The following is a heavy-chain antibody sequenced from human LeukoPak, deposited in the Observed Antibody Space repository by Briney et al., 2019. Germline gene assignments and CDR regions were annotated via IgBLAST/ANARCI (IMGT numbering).Heavy chain of an antibody. V-gene: IGHV3-23*01. CDR3: AKVGIPSVTTFFDY. D-gene: IGHD4-11*01. J-gene: IGHJ4*02. Sequence: GGSLRLSCAASGFTFSSYAMSWVRQAPGKGLEWASAISGSGGSTYYADSVKGRFTISRDNSKNTLYLQMNSLRAEDTAVYYCAKVGIPSVTTFFDYWGQGTLVTVSS. CDR1: GFTFSSYA. CDR2: ISGSGGST.